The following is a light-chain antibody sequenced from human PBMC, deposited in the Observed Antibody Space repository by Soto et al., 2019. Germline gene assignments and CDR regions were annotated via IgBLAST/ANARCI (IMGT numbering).Light chain of an antibody. J-gene: IGLJ3*02. CDR1: SSDVGGYNY. V-gene: IGLV2-11*01. Sequence: LTQPRSVSGSPGQSVTISCTGTSSDVGGYNYVSWYQQHPGKAPKLMIYDVSKRPSGVPDRFSGSKSGNTASLTISGLQAEDEADYYCCSYAGSYTWVFGGGTKVTVL. CDR2: DVS. CDR3: CSYAGSYTWV.